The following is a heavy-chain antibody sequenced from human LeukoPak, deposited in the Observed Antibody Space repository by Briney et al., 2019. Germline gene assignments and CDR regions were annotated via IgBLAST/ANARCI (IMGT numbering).Heavy chain of an antibody. V-gene: IGHV4-31*03. CDR1: GASISSGGYY. D-gene: IGHD2-2*01. CDR3: ARDCSSTTCPKLDY. Sequence: LQTLSLTCTVSGASISSGGYYWSWVRQHPGKGLEWIGYIYYSGSTSYYNPSLKSRVTISVDTSKNQFSLRLSSATAADTAVYYCARDCSSTTCPKLDYWGQGTLVTVSS. J-gene: IGHJ4*02. CDR2: IYYSGSTS.